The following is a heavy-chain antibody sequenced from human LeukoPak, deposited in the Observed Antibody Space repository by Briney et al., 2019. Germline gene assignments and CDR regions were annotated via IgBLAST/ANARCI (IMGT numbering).Heavy chain of an antibody. D-gene: IGHD5-18*01. Sequence: GGSLRPSCAASGFTFSSYEMNWVRQAPGKGLEWVSYISSSGSTIYYADSVKGRFTISRDNSKNTLYLQMNSLRAEDTAVYYCAKLGRYSYGPDYWGQGTLVTVSS. J-gene: IGHJ4*02. CDR1: GFTFSSYE. CDR2: ISSSGSTI. V-gene: IGHV3-48*03. CDR3: AKLGRYSYGPDY.